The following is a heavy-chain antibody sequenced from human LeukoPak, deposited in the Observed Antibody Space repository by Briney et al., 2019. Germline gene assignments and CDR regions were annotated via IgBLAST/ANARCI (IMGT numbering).Heavy chain of an antibody. J-gene: IGHJ5*02. CDR2: IYTSGST. Sequence: SETLSLTCTVSGYSISSGYYWSWIRQPAGKGLEWIGRIYTSGSTNYNPSLKSRVTMSVDTSKNQFSLKLSSVTAADTAVYYCARDRYYYGSGSFNWFAPGGQGTLVRVSS. D-gene: IGHD3-10*01. CDR3: ARDRYYYGSGSFNWFAP. V-gene: IGHV4-4*07. CDR1: GYSISSGYY.